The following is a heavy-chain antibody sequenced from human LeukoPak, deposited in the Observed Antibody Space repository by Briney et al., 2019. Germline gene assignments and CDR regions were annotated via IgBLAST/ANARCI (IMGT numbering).Heavy chain of an antibody. J-gene: IGHJ4*02. V-gene: IGHV3-30-3*01. CDR2: ISYDGSNK. D-gene: IGHD5-24*01. CDR3: ARVGGDANNRRDFDY. CDR1: GFTFSTYA. Sequence: HSGGSLRLSCAASGFTFSTYAMSWVRQAPGKGLEWVAVISYDGSNKYYADSVKGRFTISRDNSKNTLYLQMNSLRAEDTAVYYCARVGGDANNRRDFDYWGQGTLVTVSS.